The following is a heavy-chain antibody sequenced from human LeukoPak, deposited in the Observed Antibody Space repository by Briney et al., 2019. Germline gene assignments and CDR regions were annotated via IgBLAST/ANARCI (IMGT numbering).Heavy chain of an antibody. J-gene: IGHJ4*02. CDR2: INHSGST. D-gene: IGHD2-2*01. V-gene: IGHV4-34*01. Sequence: PSETLSLTCAVYGGSFSGYYWSWIRQPPGKGLEWIGEINHSGSTNYNPSLKSRVTISVDTSKNQFSLKLSSVTAADTAVYYCARGTPARRVVPAATKYYFDYWGQGTLVTVSS. CDR3: ARGTPARRVVPAATKYYFDY. CDR1: GGSFSGYY.